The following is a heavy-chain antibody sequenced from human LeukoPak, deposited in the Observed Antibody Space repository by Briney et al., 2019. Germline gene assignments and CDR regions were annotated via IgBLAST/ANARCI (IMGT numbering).Heavy chain of an antibody. J-gene: IGHJ4*02. Sequence: SETLSLTCAVYDGSFSGYYWSWIRQPPGKGLEWIGEINHSGSTNYNPSLKSRVTISLDTSKSQFSLKVRYVTAADTAVYYCARGLNDSWTGGNYWGQGTLVTVSS. CDR2: INHSGST. D-gene: IGHD3-3*01. CDR1: DGSFSGYY. CDR3: ARGLNDSWTGGNY. V-gene: IGHV4-34*01.